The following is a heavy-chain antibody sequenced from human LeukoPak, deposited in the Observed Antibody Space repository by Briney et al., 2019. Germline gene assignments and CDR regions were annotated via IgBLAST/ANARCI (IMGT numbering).Heavy chain of an antibody. CDR2: ISGSGDST. CDR3: AKELNSYGFSDY. CDR1: XFTFSTYS. J-gene: IGHJ4*02. D-gene: IGHD5-18*01. Sequence: GGSLRLSCAASXFTFSTYSMSWVRQAPGKGLDWVSAISGSGDSTYYADSVQGRFTISRDNSKNTLYLQMNSLRAEDTAVYYCAKELNSYGFSDYWGQGTLVTVSS. V-gene: IGHV3-23*01.